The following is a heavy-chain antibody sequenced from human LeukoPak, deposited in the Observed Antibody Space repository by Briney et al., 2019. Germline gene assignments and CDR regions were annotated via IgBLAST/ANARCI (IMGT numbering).Heavy chain of an antibody. Sequence: ASVKVSCKVSGCTFTDYYMHWVQQAPGKGLEWMGLVDPEDGETIHAEKFQGRVTITADTSTDTAYMELSSLRSEDTAVYYCATGGSIDCSSTSCYYNWFVPWGQGTLVTVSS. CDR2: VDPEDGET. V-gene: IGHV1-69-2*01. D-gene: IGHD2-2*01. J-gene: IGHJ5*02. CDR1: GCTFTDYY. CDR3: ATGGSIDCSSTSCYYNWFVP.